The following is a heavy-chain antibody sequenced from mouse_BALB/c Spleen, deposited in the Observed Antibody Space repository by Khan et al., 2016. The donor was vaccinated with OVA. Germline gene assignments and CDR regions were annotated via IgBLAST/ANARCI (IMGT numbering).Heavy chain of an antibody. CDR1: GYSFTTYY. CDR2: VDPFSGGT. D-gene: IGHD2-2*01. V-gene: IGHV1S135*01. Sequence: LQESGPELMKPGASVKISCKASGYSFTTYYLHWVMQSHGASLEWIGYVDPFSGGTTYNQKFKGKATLTVDKSSSTAYMHLSNLTSEDSAVYYCTRHGYVAWFTYWGQGTLVTVSA. CDR3: TRHGYVAWFTY. J-gene: IGHJ3*01.